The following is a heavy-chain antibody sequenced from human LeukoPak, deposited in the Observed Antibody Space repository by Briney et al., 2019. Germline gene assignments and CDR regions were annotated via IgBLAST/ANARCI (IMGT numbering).Heavy chain of an antibody. D-gene: IGHD2-15*01. CDR2: IWYDGSNK. V-gene: IGHV3-33*01. J-gene: IGHJ4*02. CDR1: GFTFSSYG. Sequence: GGSLRLSCAASGFTFSSYGMHWVRQAPGKGLEWVAVIWYDGSNKYYADSVKGRFTISRDNSKNTLYPQMNSLRAEDTAVYYCAMSSGGQHYFDYWGQGTLVTVSS. CDR3: AMSSGGQHYFDY.